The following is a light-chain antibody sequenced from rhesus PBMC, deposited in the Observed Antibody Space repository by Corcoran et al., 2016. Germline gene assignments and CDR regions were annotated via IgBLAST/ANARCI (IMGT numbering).Light chain of an antibody. CDR3: QQHDNSPYS. J-gene: IGKJ2*01. CDR1: QGISNW. CDR2: RAS. Sequence: DIQMTQSPSSLSASVGDRVTITCRASQGISNWLAWYQQKPGKAPKLLIYRASNLETGVPSRFSGSGSGTDFTLTISGLHPEDIATYYCQQHDNSPYSFGQGTKVEIK. V-gene: IGKV1-69*01.